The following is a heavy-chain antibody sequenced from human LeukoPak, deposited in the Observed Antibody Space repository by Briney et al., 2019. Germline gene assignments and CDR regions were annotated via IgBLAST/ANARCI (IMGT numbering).Heavy chain of an antibody. V-gene: IGHV4-39*01. CDR2: IHSSGNS. CDR1: TGSVNSGVYY. CDR3: AKHEGSYYDKSGYTFDF. D-gene: IGHD3-22*01. J-gene: IGHJ4*02. Sequence: SETLSLTCSVSTGSVNSGVYYWGWVRQPPGKGLEWIGSIHSSGNSYCNPSLKSRVTLSVDTSKNQFSPKLSSVTAADRAVYYCAKHEGSYYDKSGYTFDFWGLGTLVTVSS.